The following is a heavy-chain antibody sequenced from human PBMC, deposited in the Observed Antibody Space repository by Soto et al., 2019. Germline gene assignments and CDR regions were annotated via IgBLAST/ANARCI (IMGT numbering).Heavy chain of an antibody. CDR2: ISAHNGNT. J-gene: IGHJ4*02. Sequence: QVHLVQSGAEVKKPGASVKVSCKGSGYGFTTYGITWVRQAPGQGLEWMAWISAHNGNTNYAQKLQGRVAVTRDTYTRSVYTELRSLRYEDTAVYCSARGRYGDYWGQGALVTVSS. CDR3: ARGRYGDY. D-gene: IGHD1-1*01. V-gene: IGHV1-18*01. CDR1: GYGFTTYG.